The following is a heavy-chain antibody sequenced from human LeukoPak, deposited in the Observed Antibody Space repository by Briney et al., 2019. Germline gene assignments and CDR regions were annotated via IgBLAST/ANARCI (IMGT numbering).Heavy chain of an antibody. CDR1: GFTFSSYG. Sequence: TGGSLRLSCAASGFTFSSYGMSWVRQAPGKGLEWVSAISGSGGSTYYADSVKGRFTISRDNAKNSLYLQMNSLRAEDTAVYYCARVPRRIQLWSKQFDYWGQGTLVTVSS. CDR2: ISGSGGST. V-gene: IGHV3-23*01. J-gene: IGHJ4*02. D-gene: IGHD5-18*01. CDR3: ARVPRRIQLWSKQFDY.